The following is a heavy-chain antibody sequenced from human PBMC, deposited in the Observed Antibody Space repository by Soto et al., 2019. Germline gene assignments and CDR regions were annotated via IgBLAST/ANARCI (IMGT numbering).Heavy chain of an antibody. CDR2: ILNDGSNR. CDR1: GFTFSNYG. V-gene: IGHV3-33*01. D-gene: IGHD3-10*01. CDR3: ARDDEYSGNGMDV. Sequence: QVQLVESGGGVVQPGRSLTLSCAASGFTFSNYGMDWVSQAPGKGLEWVAVILNDGSNRYHADSVKDRFTISRDNSKNTLYLLMNSLRAEDTAVYYCARDDEYSGNGMDVWGQGTTVTVS. J-gene: IGHJ6*02.